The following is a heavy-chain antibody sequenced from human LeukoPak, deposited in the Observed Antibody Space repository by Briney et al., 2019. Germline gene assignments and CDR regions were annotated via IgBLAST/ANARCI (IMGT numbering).Heavy chain of an antibody. D-gene: IGHD1-26*01. J-gene: IGHJ6*02. CDR3: ARDFGSYSMDV. V-gene: IGHV3-66*01. CDR1: GFTVSSNY. CDR2: IYSGGST. Sequence: PGGSLRLSCAASGFTVSSNYMSWVRQAPGKGLEWVSVIYSGGSTYYADSVEGRFTISRDNSKTTLSLQMNSLRAEDPAVYYCARDFGSYSMDVWGQGTTVTVSS.